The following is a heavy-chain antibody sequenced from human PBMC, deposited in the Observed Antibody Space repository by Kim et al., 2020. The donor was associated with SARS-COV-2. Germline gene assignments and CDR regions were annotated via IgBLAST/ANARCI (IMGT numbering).Heavy chain of an antibody. CDR2: IYYSGST. D-gene: IGHD2-8*02. Sequence: SETLSLTCTVSGGSISSSSYYWGWIRQPPGKGLEWIGSIYYSGSTYYNPSLKSRVTISVDTSKNQFSLKLSSVTAADTAVYYCARTKGRSSGGYYYYYMDVWGKGTTVTVSS. CDR1: GGSISSSSYY. CDR3: ARTKGRSSGGYYYYYMDV. J-gene: IGHJ6*03. V-gene: IGHV4-39*01.